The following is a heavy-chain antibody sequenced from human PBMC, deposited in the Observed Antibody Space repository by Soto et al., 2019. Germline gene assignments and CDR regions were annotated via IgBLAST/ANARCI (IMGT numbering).Heavy chain of an antibody. CDR2: TYYRSIWQT. V-gene: IGHV6-1*01. CDR1: CGSGSNNTAV. D-gene: IGHD6-6*01. CDR3: ARLVGNSWLDH. J-gene: IGHJ5*02. Sequence: SQTRSLTCAISCGSGSNNTAVWDWIRQSPSRGLEWLGRTYYRSIWQTEYAVSVKSRMTINPDASKNQFSLQLNSVTPEDTAMYYCARLVGNSWLDHWGQGTLVTVSS.